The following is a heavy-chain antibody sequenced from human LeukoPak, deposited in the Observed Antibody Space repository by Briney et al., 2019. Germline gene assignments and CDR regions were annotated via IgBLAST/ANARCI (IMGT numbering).Heavy chain of an antibody. CDR1: GFTFSTYS. J-gene: IGHJ4*02. CDR2: IRSSGSPI. V-gene: IGHV3-48*02. CDR3: TRDPHALDY. Sequence: GGSLGLSCVGSGFTFSTYSMNWVRQAPGKGLEWVSYIRSSGSPIYYADSVKGRFTISRDDAKNSLYLQMNSLRDEDTAVYYCTRDPHALDYWGQGTLVTVSS.